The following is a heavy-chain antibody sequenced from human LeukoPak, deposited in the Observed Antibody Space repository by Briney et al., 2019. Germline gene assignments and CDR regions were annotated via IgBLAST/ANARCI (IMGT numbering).Heavy chain of an antibody. V-gene: IGHV3-30*04. Sequence: RSLRLSPVASGFTFRSYALHWVRQTPGKGPEWMALLSYDGSDTFHADSVKGRFTISRDNPKNTLYLQMNSLSAEGPAVYFFAKRGVVIRVSLVGLHGEAYYLDSWGQGALVTVSS. CDR3: AKRGVVIRVSLVGLHGEAYYLDS. J-gene: IGHJ4*02. CDR2: LSYDGSDT. CDR1: GFTFRSYA. D-gene: IGHD3-10*01.